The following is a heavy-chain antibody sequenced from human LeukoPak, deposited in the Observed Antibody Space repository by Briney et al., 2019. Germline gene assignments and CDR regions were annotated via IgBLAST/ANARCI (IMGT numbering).Heavy chain of an antibody. CDR1: GFTFISYW. CDR3: ARSGVPHGTDV. D-gene: IGHD7-27*01. V-gene: IGHV3-7*04. J-gene: IGHJ6*02. Sequence: GGSLRLSCAASGFTFISYWMTWVRQAPEKGLEWVANIKQDGSDTYYLDSVKGRFTISRDNATNSLRLHMNSLSVEDSAVYYCARSGVPHGTDVWGQGTTVTVSS. CDR2: IKQDGSDT.